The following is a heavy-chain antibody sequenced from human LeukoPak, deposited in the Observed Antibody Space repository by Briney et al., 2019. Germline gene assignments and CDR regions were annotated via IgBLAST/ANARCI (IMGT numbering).Heavy chain of an antibody. J-gene: IGHJ4*02. V-gene: IGHV1-18*01. CDR2: ISAYNGNT. CDR3: ARGLWERANIAVSGTGCDY. Sequence: ASVKVSCKASGYTFTSYGISWVRQAPGQGLEWMGWISAYNGNTNYAQKLQGRVTMTTDTSTSTAYMELKSLRAEDTAVYYCARGLWERANIAVSGTGCDYWGQGTLVTVSS. CDR1: GYTFTSYG. D-gene: IGHD6-19*01.